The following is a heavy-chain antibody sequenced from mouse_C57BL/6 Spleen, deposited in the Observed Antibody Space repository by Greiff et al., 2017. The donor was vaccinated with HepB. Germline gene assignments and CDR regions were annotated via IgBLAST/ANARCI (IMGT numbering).Heavy chain of an antibody. Sequence: QVQLQQPGAELVKPGASVKLSCKASGYTFTSYWMHWVKQRPGQGLEWIGMIHPNSGSTNYNEKFKSKATLTVDKSSSTAYMQLSSLTSEDSAVYYWAIPYYYGSSYWYFDVWGTGTTVTVSS. J-gene: IGHJ1*03. CDR3: AIPYYYGSSYWYFDV. CDR2: IHPNSGST. D-gene: IGHD1-1*01. V-gene: IGHV1-64*01. CDR1: GYTFTSYW.